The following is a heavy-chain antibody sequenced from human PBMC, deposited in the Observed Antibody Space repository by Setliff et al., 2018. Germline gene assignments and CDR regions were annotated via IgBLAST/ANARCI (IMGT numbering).Heavy chain of an antibody. V-gene: IGHV4-59*01. Sequence: PSETLSLTCSVSGGSISPYFWSWIRQPPGKGLEWIGYIYHNGNTNFNPSLETRVTMSVDTSKNQFALNLTSVTAADTAVYYCVRDRTAYSYGLDVWGQGTTVTVSS. CDR1: GGSISPYF. D-gene: IGHD5-18*01. J-gene: IGHJ6*02. CDR2: IYHNGNT. CDR3: VRDRTAYSYGLDV.